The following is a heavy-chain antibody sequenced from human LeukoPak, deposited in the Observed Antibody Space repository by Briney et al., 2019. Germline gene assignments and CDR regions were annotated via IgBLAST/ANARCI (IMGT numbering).Heavy chain of an antibody. CDR1: GGSISSSSYY. Sequence: PSETLSLTCTVSGGSISSSSYYWGWIRQPPGKGLEWIGSIYYSGSTYYNPSLKSRVTISVDTSKNQFSLKLSSVTAADTAVYYCARTGRLVIIRSFDYWGQGTLVTVSS. CDR2: IYYSGST. D-gene: IGHD3-9*01. J-gene: IGHJ4*02. V-gene: IGHV4-39*01. CDR3: ARTGRLVIIRSFDY.